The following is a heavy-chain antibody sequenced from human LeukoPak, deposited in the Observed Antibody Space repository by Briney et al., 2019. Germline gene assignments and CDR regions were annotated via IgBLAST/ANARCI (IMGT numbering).Heavy chain of an antibody. CDR1: GFTFNSYA. CDR3: ARDGWFGDYNWFDP. D-gene: IGHD3-10*01. Sequence: GGSLRLSCAASGFTFNSYAMSWVRQAPGKGLEWVSAISDSGDNTYYADSVKGRFTISRDNSKNTLYLQMNSLRAEDTAMYYCARDGWFGDYNWFDPWGQGTLVTVSS. CDR2: ISDSGDNT. V-gene: IGHV3-23*01. J-gene: IGHJ5*02.